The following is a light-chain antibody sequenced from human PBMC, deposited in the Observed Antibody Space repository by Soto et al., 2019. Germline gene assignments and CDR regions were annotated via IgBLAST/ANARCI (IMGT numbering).Light chain of an antibody. CDR2: EVN. J-gene: IGLJ3*02. CDR1: SSDVGGYNY. CDR3: SSYTSSSTPV. Sequence: QSVLTQPASVSGSPGQSITISCTGTSSDVGGYNYVSWYQQHPGKAPKLMIYEVNNRPSGVSNRFSGSKSGNTASLTISGLQAEDEADYYCSSYTSSSTPVFGGGTQLTV. V-gene: IGLV2-14*01.